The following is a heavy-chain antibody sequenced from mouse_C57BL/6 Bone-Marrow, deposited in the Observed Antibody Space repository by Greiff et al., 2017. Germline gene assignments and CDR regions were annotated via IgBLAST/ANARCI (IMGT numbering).Heavy chain of an antibody. CDR2: ILPGSGST. J-gene: IGHJ3*01. CDR3: ESRDYYGSSYTWFAY. CDR1: GYTFTGYW. D-gene: IGHD1-1*01. V-gene: IGHV1-9*01. Sequence: QVQLQQSGAELMKPGASVKLSCKATGYTFTGYWIEWVKQRPGHGLEWIGEILPGSGSTNYNEKFKGKATFTADTSSNTAYMQLSSLTTEDSDIYYCESRDYYGSSYTWFAYWGQGTLVTVSA.